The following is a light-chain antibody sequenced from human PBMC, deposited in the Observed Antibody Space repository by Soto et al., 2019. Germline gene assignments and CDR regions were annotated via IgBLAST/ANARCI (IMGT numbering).Light chain of an antibody. V-gene: IGLV2-11*01. CDR2: DVS. Sequence: QSALTQPRSVSGSPGQSVTISCTGTSSDVGGYNYVSWYQQHPGKAPKLMIYDVSKWPSGVPDRFSGSKSGNTASLTISGLQAEAEVDYYCCSYASNSTWGFRGGTKVTVL. CDR3: CSYASNSTWG. CDR1: SSDVGGYNY. J-gene: IGLJ3*02.